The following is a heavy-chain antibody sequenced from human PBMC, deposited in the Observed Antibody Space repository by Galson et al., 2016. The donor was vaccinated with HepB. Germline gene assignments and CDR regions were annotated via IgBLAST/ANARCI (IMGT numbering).Heavy chain of an antibody. D-gene: IGHD2-15*01. CDR1: VAYISSSY. CDR3: ASSPAGYGNGVFDF. V-gene: IGHV4-59*01. Sequence: SETLSLTCTVSVAYISSSYWSWIRQTPGKGLEWIGDIYHNGGTHHNPSLKSRVTISIDTSKKQFSLKVNSVTAADTAVYHCASSPAGYGNGVFDFWGQGAQVVVSS. J-gene: IGHJ4*02. CDR2: IYHNGGT.